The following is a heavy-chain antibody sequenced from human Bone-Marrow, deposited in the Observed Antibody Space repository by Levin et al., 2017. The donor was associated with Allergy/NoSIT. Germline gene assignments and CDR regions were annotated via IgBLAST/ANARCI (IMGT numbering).Heavy chain of an antibody. Sequence: PSETLSLTCNVSGVSISSGDHYWTWIRQPPGKGLEYIGFIYYSGNSYYNPSLKSRVTISVDTSKNQFSLNLNSVTAADTALYYCASRTDLLTDYPYYFDSWGQGTLVTVSS. D-gene: IGHD3-9*01. V-gene: IGHV4-30-4*01. CDR1: GVSISSGDHY. CDR2: IYYSGNS. CDR3: ASRTDLLTDYPYYFDS. J-gene: IGHJ4*02.